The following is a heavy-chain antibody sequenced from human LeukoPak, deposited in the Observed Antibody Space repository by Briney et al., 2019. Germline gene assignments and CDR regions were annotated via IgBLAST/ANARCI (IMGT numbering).Heavy chain of an antibody. CDR2: TSGSI. CDR3: ARVLAIFGLDTTDFYMDV. Sequence: SETLSLTCTVSGGSIGSYFWSRIRQPPGKGLEWIGYTSGSISDNPSLKSRVAVSVDPSQNQVSLSLTSVTAADTAVYYCARVLAIFGLDTTDFYMDVWGKGTTVTVSS. D-gene: IGHD3/OR15-3a*01. CDR1: GGSIGSYF. J-gene: IGHJ6*03. V-gene: IGHV4-59*01.